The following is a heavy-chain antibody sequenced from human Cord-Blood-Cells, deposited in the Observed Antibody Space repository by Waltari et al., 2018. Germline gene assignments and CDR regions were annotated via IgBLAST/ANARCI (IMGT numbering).Heavy chain of an antibody. J-gene: IGHJ6*02. CDR1: GYTFTSYD. Sequence: QVQLVQSGAEVKKPGASVKVSCKASGYTFTSYDINWVRQATGQGLEWMGWMNPNSGNTGYAQEFQGRVTMTRNTSISTAYMELSSLRSEDTAVYYCARGPVYSSSWYMRFYYYGMDVWGQGTTVTVSS. D-gene: IGHD6-13*01. CDR3: ARGPVYSSSWYMRFYYYGMDV. CDR2: MNPNSGNT. V-gene: IGHV1-8*01.